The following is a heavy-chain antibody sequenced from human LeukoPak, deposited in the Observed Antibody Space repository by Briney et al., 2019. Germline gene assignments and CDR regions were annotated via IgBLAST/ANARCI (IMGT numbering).Heavy chain of an antibody. CDR3: ARNGYYSADS. Sequence: SETLSLTCVVSGGSVSSGHWWSWARQPPGKGLEWIGEIHHSGSTNNNPSLKSRVTMSIDKSKNQFSLHLSSVTTTDTALYFCARNGYYSADSWGQGTLVTVSS. J-gene: IGHJ4*02. V-gene: IGHV4-4*02. CDR1: GGSVSSGHW. CDR2: IHHSGST. D-gene: IGHD4-17*01.